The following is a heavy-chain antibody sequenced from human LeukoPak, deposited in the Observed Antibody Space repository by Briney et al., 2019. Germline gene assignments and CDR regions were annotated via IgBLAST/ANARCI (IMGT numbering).Heavy chain of an antibody. V-gene: IGHV1-69*05. CDR3: ARAAVTAISLYYFDY. J-gene: IGHJ4*02. CDR1: GGTFSSFA. CDR2: IIPIFGTA. Sequence: SVKGSCKASGGTFSSFAISWVRQAPGQGLEWMGGIIPIFGTANYAQKFQGRVTITTDESTSTAYMELSSLRSEDTAVYYCARAAVTAISLYYFDYWGQGTLVTVSS. D-gene: IGHD2-21*02.